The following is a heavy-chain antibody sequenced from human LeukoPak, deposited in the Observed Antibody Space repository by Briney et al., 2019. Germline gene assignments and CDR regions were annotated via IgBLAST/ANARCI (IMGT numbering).Heavy chain of an antibody. CDR3: ARGATMVRGVIMAY. J-gene: IGHJ4*02. CDR1: GFTFSSYG. D-gene: IGHD3-10*01. V-gene: IGHV3-30*02. CDR2: IRYDGSNK. Sequence: GGSLRLSCTASGFTFSSYGMHWVRQAPGKGLEWVAFIRYDGSNKYYADSVKGRFTISRDNSKNTLYLQMNSLRAEDTAVYYCARGATMVRGVIMAYWGQGTLVTVSS.